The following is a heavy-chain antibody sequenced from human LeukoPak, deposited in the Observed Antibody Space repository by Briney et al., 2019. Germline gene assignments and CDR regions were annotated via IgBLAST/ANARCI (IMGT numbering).Heavy chain of an antibody. V-gene: IGHV1-69*13. J-gene: IGHJ4*02. CDR2: IIPIFGTA. Sequence: GASVKVSCKASGGTFSRYAINWVRQAPGQGLEWMGGIIPIFGTANYAQKFQGRVTITADESTSTAYMEQSSLRSEDTAVYYCARSRGSCYSCGDYWGQGTLVTVSS. CDR3: ARSRGSCYSCGDY. D-gene: IGHD2-15*01. CDR1: GGTFSRYA.